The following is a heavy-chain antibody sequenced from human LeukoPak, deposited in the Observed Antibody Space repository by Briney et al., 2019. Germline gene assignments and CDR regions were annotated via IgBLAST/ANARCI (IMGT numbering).Heavy chain of an antibody. CDR1: GFTFSNYG. D-gene: IGHD3-22*01. J-gene: IGHJ4*02. Sequence: GGSLRLSCAASGFTFSNYGMHWVRQAPGKGLEWVAVLSYDGSNKYYAGSVKGRFTISRDNSKNTLYLQMNSLRAEDTAVYYCAKDYDSSAYHLFDYWGQGTLVTVSS. V-gene: IGHV3-30*18. CDR2: LSYDGSNK. CDR3: AKDYDSSAYHLFDY.